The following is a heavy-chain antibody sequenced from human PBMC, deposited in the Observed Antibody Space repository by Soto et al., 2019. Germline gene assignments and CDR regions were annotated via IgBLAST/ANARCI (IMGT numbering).Heavy chain of an antibody. J-gene: IGHJ4*02. Sequence: QVQLVQSGAEVKKPGSSVKVSCKASGDTFTIFAISWVRQAPGQGLEWMGGIIPTIGTTNYAQRFKGRIRIGGDGSTGTAYMELCSLKSEYAAVYYCARDLDSGYEPGDYWGQGTLVTVSS. CDR2: IIPTIGTT. CDR3: ARDLDSGYEPGDY. CDR1: GDTFTIFA. V-gene: IGHV1-69*12. D-gene: IGHD5-12*01.